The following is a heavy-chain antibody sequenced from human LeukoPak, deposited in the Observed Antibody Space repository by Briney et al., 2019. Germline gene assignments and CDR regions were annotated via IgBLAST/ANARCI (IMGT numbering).Heavy chain of an antibody. CDR3: ARTKSSGPLDY. V-gene: IGHV3-7*01. CDR2: IKQDGSEK. CDR1: GFTFSGSG. D-gene: IGHD3-3*01. J-gene: IGHJ4*02. Sequence: GGSLRLSCAASGFTFSGSGMHWVRQAPGKGLEWVANIKQDGSEKYYVDSVKGRFTISRDNAKNSLYLQMNSLRAEDTAVYYCARTKSSGPLDYWGQGTLVTVSS.